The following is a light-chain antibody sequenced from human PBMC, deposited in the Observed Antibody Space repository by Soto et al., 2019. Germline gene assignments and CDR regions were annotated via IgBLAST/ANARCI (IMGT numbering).Light chain of an antibody. CDR3: CSYTSSTIYV. V-gene: IGLV2-8*01. Sequence: QSALTQPPSASGSPGQSVTISCTGTTSDVGAYNYVSWFQQHPGQAPKVIIYEVNKRPSGVPDRFSGSKSGNTASLTVSGLQPDYEAVYFCCSYTSSTIYVFGTGTKLTVL. CDR1: TSDVGAYNY. CDR2: EVN. J-gene: IGLJ1*01.